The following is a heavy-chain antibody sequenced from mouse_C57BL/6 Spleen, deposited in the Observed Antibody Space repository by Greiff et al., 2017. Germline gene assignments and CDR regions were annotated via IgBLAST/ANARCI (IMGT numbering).Heavy chain of an antibody. Sequence: QVQLKQPGAELVKPGASVKLSCKASGYTFTSYWMHWVKQRPGQGLEWIGMIHPNSGSTNYNEKFKSKATLTVDKSSSTAYMQLSSLTSEDSAVYYCVPLTTVVATNFDVWGTGTTVTVSS. CDR3: VPLTTVVATNFDV. CDR1: GYTFTSYW. V-gene: IGHV1-64*01. CDR2: IHPNSGST. D-gene: IGHD1-1*01. J-gene: IGHJ1*03.